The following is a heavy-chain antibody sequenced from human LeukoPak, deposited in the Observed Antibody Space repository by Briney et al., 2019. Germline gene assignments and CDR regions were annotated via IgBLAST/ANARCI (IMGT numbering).Heavy chain of an antibody. V-gene: IGHV4-30-4*08. Sequence: TLSLTCTVSGGSISSGDYYWSWIRPPPGKGLEWIGYIYYSGSTYYNPSLKSRVTVSVDTSKNRFSLKLSSVTAADTAVYYCAREGEYYYDSSGQDYWGQGTLVTVSS. CDR1: GGSISSGDYY. D-gene: IGHD3-22*01. CDR3: AREGEYYYDSSGQDY. CDR2: IYYSGST. J-gene: IGHJ4*02.